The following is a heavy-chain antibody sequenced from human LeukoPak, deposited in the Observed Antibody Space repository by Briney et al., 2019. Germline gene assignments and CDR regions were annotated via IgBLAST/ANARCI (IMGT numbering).Heavy chain of an antibody. CDR2: LRGDGSNK. V-gene: IGHV3-30*02. D-gene: IGHD4-17*01. Sequence: GGSLRLSCAASGFIFSNYAMHWVRQAPGKGLEWVAFLRGDGSNKYYTDSVKGRFTISRDNSKNTLYLQMNSLRAEDTAVYYCARPRLRVHAFDIWGQGTMVTVSS. CDR1: GFIFSNYA. J-gene: IGHJ3*02. CDR3: ARPRLRVHAFDI.